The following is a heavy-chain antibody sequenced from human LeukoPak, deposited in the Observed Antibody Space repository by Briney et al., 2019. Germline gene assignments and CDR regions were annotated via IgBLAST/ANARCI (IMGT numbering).Heavy chain of an antibody. CDR1: GYTFTSYG. J-gene: IGHJ4*02. CDR3: ARDMDITMIVVVEGYFDY. V-gene: IGHV1-18*01. Sequence: GASVKVSCKASGYTFTSYGISWVRQAPGQGLEWMGWISAYNGNTNYAQKLQGRVTMTTDTSTSTAYMELRSLRSDDTAVYYCARDMDITMIVVVEGYFDYWGQGTLVTVSS. CDR2: ISAYNGNT. D-gene: IGHD3-22*01.